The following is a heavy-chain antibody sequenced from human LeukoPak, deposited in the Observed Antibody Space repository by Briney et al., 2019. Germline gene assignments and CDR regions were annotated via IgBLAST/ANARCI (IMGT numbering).Heavy chain of an antibody. D-gene: IGHD3-10*01. V-gene: IGHV4-38-2*02. CDR2: VCHSGST. J-gene: IGHJ4*02. CDR1: NYSISISYC. Sequence: PSETLSLTCTVSNYSISISYCWGWIRQPPGKGLERIGTVCHSGSTYYIPSLKSRVTISVDTSKNQFSLNLTSVTAADTAVYYCASRHGSGGYYSPGGSDYWGQGTLITVSS. CDR3: ASRHGSGGYYSPGGSDY.